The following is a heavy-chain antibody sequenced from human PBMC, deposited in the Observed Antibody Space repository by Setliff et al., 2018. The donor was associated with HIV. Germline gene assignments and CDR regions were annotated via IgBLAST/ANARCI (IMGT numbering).Heavy chain of an antibody. CDR1: GYTFTSYY. Sequence: ASVMVSCKASGYTFTSYYVQWVRQAPGQGLEWMGILNPSGDSTAYAQKFQGRVTMSRDTSTSTVYMELSRLRSDDTAVYYCARGGYHGFGSYCDYWGQGTLVTVSS. J-gene: IGHJ4*02. CDR3: ARGGYHGFGSYCDY. V-gene: IGHV1-46*01. D-gene: IGHD3-10*01. CDR2: LNPSGDST.